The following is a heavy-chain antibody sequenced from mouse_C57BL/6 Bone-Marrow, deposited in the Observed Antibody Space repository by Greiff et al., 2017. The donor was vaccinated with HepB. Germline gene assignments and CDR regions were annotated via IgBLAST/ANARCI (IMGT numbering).Heavy chain of an antibody. J-gene: IGHJ4*01. V-gene: IGHV6-3*01. Sequence: EVKLVESGGGLVQPGGSMKLSCVASGFTFSNYWMNWVRQSPEKGLEWVAQIRLKSDNYATHYAESVKGRFTISRDDSKSSVYLQMNNLRAEDTGIYYCTGDDYEDYAMDYWGQGTSVTVSS. CDR3: TGDDYEDYAMDY. CDR2: IRLKSDNYAT. CDR1: GFTFSNYW. D-gene: IGHD2-4*01.